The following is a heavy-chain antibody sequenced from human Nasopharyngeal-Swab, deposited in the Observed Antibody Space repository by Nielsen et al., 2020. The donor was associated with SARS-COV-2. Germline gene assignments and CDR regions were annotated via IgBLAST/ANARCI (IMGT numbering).Heavy chain of an antibody. J-gene: IGHJ4*02. CDR2: ISSDSGAK. CDR1: GFTFDHYA. Sequence: GESLKISCTASGFTFDHYAMNWVRQAPGKGLEWLSSISSDSGAKYHADSVKGRFTISRHNAKNSLYLEMNSLRAEDTAVYYCLRGDRRDYWGPGTLVSVSS. CDR3: LRGDRRDY. V-gene: IGHV3-21*01. D-gene: IGHD3-22*01.